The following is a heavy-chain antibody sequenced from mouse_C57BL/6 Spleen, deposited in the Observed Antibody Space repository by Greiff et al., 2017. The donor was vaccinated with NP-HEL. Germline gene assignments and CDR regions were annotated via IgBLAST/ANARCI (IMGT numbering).Heavy chain of an antibody. D-gene: IGHD6-1*01. J-gene: IGHJ1*03. CDR1: GYTFTSYW. CDR2: IYPGSGST. CDR3: ARREASPRGYFDV. Sequence: VQLQQPGAELVKPGASVKMSCKASGYTFTSYWITWVKQRPGQGLEWIGDIYPGSGSTNYNEKFKSKATLTVDTSSSTAYMQLSSLTSEDSAVYYCARREASPRGYFDVWGTGTTVTVSS. V-gene: IGHV1-55*01.